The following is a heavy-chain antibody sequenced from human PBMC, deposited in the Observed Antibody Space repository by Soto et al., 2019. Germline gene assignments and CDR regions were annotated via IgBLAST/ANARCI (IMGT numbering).Heavy chain of an antibody. CDR2: INDSGST. Sequence: QVQLQQWGAGLLKPSETLSLTCAVYGGSFSGYYWSWIRLPPGKGLEWIGEINDSGSTNYNPSLKSRLTITVDTSKIQFSLNLNSVTAADTAVYYCARGGMEYNFGFLKAYDIWGQGTTVTVSS. V-gene: IGHV4-34*01. CDR3: ARGGMEYNFGFLKAYDI. D-gene: IGHD5-18*01. J-gene: IGHJ3*02. CDR1: GGSFSGYY.